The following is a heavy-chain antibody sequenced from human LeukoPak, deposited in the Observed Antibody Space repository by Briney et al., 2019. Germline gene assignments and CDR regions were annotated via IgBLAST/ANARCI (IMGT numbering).Heavy chain of an antibody. J-gene: IGHJ6*04. CDR2: IIPIFGTA. Sequence: ASVKVSCKXSGGTFSSYAISWVRQSPGQGLEWMGGIIPIFGTANYAQKFQGRVTITADESTSTAYMELSSLRSEDTAVYYCVAMIAARPTDVWGKGTTVTVSS. D-gene: IGHD6-6*01. V-gene: IGHV1-69*13. CDR1: GGTFSSYA. CDR3: VAMIAARPTDV.